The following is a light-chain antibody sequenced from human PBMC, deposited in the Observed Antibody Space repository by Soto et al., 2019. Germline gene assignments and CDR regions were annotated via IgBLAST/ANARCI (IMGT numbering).Light chain of an antibody. Sequence: DIQLTQSPSFLSASVGDRVTITCRASQGISSYLAWYQQKPGKAPKLLIYAASTLQSGVPSRFSGSGSGTALTLTISSLQPEDVATYYCQQLNSYPRITFGQGTRLEIK. CDR3: QQLNSYPRIT. J-gene: IGKJ5*01. CDR1: QGISSY. V-gene: IGKV1-9*01. CDR2: AAS.